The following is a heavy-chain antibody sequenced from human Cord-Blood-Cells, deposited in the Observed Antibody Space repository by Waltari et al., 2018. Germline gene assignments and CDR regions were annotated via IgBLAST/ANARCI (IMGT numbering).Heavy chain of an antibody. CDR3: AKGPLDVAATPRAAFDI. Sequence: SLRLSCAASGFTFRRYGLHWVRQAPGKGLEWVAVISYDGRNKYYADSVKGLFTISRDNSKNTLYLQMNSLRAEDTAVYDCAKGPLDVAATPRAAFDIWGQGTMVTVSS. CDR2: ISYDGRNK. D-gene: IGHD2-15*01. J-gene: IGHJ3*02. V-gene: IGHV3-30*18. CDR1: GFTFRRYG.